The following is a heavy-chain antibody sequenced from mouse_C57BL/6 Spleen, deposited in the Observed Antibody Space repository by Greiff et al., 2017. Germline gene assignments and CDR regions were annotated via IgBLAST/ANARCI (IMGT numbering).Heavy chain of an antibody. J-gene: IGHJ2*01. CDR2: IWSGGGR. CDR1: GFSFTSYG. V-gene: IGHV2-2*01. CDR3: ARKWGYGNCFYYFDY. D-gene: IGHD2-1*01. Sequence: VKLVESGPGLVQPSQSLSITCTVSGFSFTSYGVHWVRQSPGEGLQWLGVIWSGGGRDYNAAFIYNRSISKDNSKSQVFFKMISLQADDTAIYYCARKWGYGNCFYYFDYWGKGTTLTVSS.